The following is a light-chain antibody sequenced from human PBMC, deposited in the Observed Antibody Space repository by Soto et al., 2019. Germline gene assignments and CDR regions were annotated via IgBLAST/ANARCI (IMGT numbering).Light chain of an antibody. CDR3: QQYNSYST. V-gene: IGKV1-5*03. J-gene: IGKJ1*01. CDR1: QSISGW. CDR2: KAS. Sequence: DIQMTQSPSTLSAYVGDRVTITCRASQSISGWLAWYQQKPGKAPKLLIYKASSLESGVPSRFSGSGSGTEFTLTISSLQPDDFATYYCQQYNSYSTFGQGTKVEIK.